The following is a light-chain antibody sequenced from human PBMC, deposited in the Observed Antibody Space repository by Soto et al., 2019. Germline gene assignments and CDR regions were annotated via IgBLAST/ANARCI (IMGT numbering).Light chain of an antibody. CDR2: EVR. CDR3: SSYTSSSTWV. J-gene: IGLJ3*02. V-gene: IGLV2-14*01. CDR1: SSDVGGYNY. Sequence: QSVLTQPAAVSGSPGQSITISCTGTSSDVGGYNYVSWYQLHPGKAPKLMIYEVRNRPSGVSNRFSGSKSGNTASLTISGLQAEDEAGYYCSSYTSSSTWVFGGGTKLTVL.